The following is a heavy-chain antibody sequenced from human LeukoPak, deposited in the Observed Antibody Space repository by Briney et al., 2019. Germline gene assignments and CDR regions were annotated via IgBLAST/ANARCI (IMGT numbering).Heavy chain of an antibody. V-gene: IGHV3-30*18. CDR1: GFTFSSYG. J-gene: IGHJ4*02. Sequence: GGSLRLSCAASGFTFSSYGMHWVRQAPGKGLEWAAVISYDGSNKYYADSVKGRFTISRDNSKNTLYLQMNSLRAEDTAVYYCAKGAMVITFGGVIDEGYYFDYWGQGTLVTVSS. D-gene: IGHD3-16*02. CDR2: ISYDGSNK. CDR3: AKGAMVITFGGVIDEGYYFDY.